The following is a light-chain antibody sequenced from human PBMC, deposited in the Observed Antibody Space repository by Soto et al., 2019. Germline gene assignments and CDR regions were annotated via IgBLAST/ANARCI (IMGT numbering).Light chain of an antibody. J-gene: IGKJ1*01. V-gene: IGKV3-20*01. CDR1: QSVTSNY. CDR3: QQYGSSPQT. CDR2: GAS. Sequence: EIVLTQSPGTPALSQGETVALSCRASQSVTSNYLAWYQQKRGQAPRLLIYGASSRATGIPDRFSGGGSGTDFILTIIRLEPEDFAVYYCQQYGSSPQTFGQGTKVDIK.